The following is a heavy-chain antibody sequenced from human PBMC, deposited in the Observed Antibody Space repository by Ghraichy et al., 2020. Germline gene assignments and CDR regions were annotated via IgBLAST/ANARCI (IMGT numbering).Heavy chain of an antibody. CDR3: ARVGKTYYYDSSGYYADY. J-gene: IGHJ4*02. V-gene: IGHV3-48*03. D-gene: IGHD3-22*01. Sequence: SCAASGFTFSSYEMNWVRQAPGKGLEWVSYISSSGSTIYYADSVKGRFTISRDNAKNSLYLQMNSLRAEDTAVYYCARVGKTYYYDSSGYYADYWGQGTLVTVSS. CDR2: ISSSGSTI. CDR1: GFTFSSYE.